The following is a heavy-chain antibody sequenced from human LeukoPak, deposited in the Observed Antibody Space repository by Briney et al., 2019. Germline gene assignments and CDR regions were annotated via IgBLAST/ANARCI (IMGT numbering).Heavy chain of an antibody. CDR3: AREKRGYCSSTSCYRGLGYFDY. J-gene: IGHJ4*02. CDR2: IYSGGST. CDR1: GFTFSSDA. V-gene: IGHV3-53*01. Sequence: PGGSLRLSCAASGFTFSSDAMSWVRQAPGKGLEWVSVIYSGGSTYYADSVKGRFTISRDNSKNTLYLQMNSLRAEDTAVYYCAREKRGYCSSTSCYRGLGYFDYWGQGTLVTVSS. D-gene: IGHD2-2*01.